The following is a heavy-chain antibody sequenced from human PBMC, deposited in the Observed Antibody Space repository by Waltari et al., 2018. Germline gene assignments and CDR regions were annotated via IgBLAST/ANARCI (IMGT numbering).Heavy chain of an antibody. J-gene: IGHJ4*02. CDR2: IRHTGVT. CDR3: ARWDSPGRYFGD. D-gene: IGHD1-20*01. V-gene: IGHV4-59*08. Sequence: QVQLQESGPGLVKPSETLSLPCRVSGGSINNYFWNWIRQPPGKALQWIGFIRHTGVTKSNPSLKSRVTMTVDTSKSQISLRLTSVSATDTAVYFCARWDSPGRYFGDWGQGTPVTVSS. CDR1: GGSINNYF.